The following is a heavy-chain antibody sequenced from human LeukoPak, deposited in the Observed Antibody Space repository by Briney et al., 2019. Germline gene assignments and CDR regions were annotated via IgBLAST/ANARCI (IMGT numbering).Heavy chain of an antibody. Sequence: GGSLRLSCAASGFTFSNSAMSWVRQAPGKGPEWVSTLSGSGITTYYADSVKGRFTISRDSSKSTLYLQMNSLRAEDTAVYFCAKGLRYFDWLSPFDYWGQGTLVTVSS. CDR1: GFTFSNSA. J-gene: IGHJ4*02. CDR3: AKGLRYFDWLSPFDY. V-gene: IGHV3-23*01. CDR2: LSGSGITT. D-gene: IGHD3-9*01.